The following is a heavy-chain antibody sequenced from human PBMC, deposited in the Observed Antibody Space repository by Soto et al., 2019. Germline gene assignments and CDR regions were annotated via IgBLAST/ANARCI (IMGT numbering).Heavy chain of an antibody. CDR1: GGSISSGGYY. J-gene: IGHJ6*02. CDR3: ARDKNAATATYGMDV. D-gene: IGHD6-25*01. V-gene: IGHV4-31*03. CDR2: IYYSGST. Sequence: QVQLQESGPGLVKPSQTLSLTCTVSGGSISSGGYYWSWIRQHPGKGLEWIGYIYYSGSTYYNPSLRSRVTISVDTSKNQFSLKLSSVTVADTAVYYCARDKNAATATYGMDVWGQGTTVTVSS.